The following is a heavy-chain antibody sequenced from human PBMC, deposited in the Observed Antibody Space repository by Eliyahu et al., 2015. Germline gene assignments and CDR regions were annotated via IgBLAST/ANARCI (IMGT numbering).Heavy chain of an antibody. CDR3: AKKFRPRERETPVFDGAFDS. CDR1: GFTFDXYA. V-gene: IGHV3-9*01. J-gene: IGHJ3*02. D-gene: IGHD1-1*01. CDR2: ISWNSAFI. Sequence: EVDLVESGGGLVQPGRSLRLSCAAPGFTFDXYAXLWVRQXPGKGLGWVSSISWNSAFIAYADSVRGRFTISRDIAKNSLYLQMNNLRAEDTALYYCAKKFRPRERETPVFDGAFDSWGQGTMVTVSS.